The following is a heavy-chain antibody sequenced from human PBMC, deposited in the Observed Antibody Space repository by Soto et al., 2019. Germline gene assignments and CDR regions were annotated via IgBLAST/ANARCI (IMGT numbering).Heavy chain of an antibody. V-gene: IGHV1-46*01. Sequence: QVQLVQSGAEVKKPGASVKVSCKASGYIFTNYYIYWVRQAPGQGLEYNGIINPGGGATDYAQKFQSRLTMTRHTSRSTVYMELSSLRYQDTAVYYCARGIVRALILWCDTWGQVTLVTVSS. CDR1: GYIFTNYY. J-gene: IGHJ5*02. CDR3: ARGIVRALILWCDT. D-gene: IGHD1-26*01. CDR2: INPGGGAT.